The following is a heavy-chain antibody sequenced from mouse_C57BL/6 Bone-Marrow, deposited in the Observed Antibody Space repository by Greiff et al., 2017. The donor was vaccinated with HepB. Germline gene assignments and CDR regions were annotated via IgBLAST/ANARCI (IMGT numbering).Heavy chain of an antibody. J-gene: IGHJ4*01. CDR3: ARNPLYYGSIYAMDY. CDR2: IWSGGST. V-gene: IGHV2-2*01. D-gene: IGHD1-1*01. CDR1: GFSLTSYG. Sequence: VQGVESGPGLVQPSQSLSITCTVSGFSLTSYGVHWVRQSPGKGLEWLGVIWSGGSTDYNAAFISRLSISKDNSKSQVFFKMNSLQTDDTAIYYCARNPLYYGSIYAMDYWGQGTSVTVSS.